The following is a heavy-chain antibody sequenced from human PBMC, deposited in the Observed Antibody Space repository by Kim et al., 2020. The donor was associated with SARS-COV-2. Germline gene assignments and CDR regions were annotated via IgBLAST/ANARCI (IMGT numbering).Heavy chain of an antibody. CDR2: INHSGST. J-gene: IGHJ4*02. D-gene: IGHD5-18*01. CDR3: AIWGYSYGFPLDY. CDR1: GGSFSGYY. V-gene: IGHV4-34*01. Sequence: SETLSLTCAVYGGSFSGYYWSWIRQPPGKWLEWIGEINHSGSTNYNPSLKSRVTISVDTSKNQFSLKLSSVTAADTAVYYCAIWGYSYGFPLDYWGQGTLVTVSS.